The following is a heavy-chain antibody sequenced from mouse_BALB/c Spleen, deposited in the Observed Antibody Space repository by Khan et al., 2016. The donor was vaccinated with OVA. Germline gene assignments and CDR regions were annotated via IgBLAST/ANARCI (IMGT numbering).Heavy chain of an antibody. V-gene: IGHV1-7*01. J-gene: IGHJ4*01. Sequence: QVQLQQSGAELAKPGASVKMSCKASGYTFTNYWMHWVKQRPGQGLEWIGYINPSTIYTEYNQKFKDKATLTADKSYSTAYMQLRSLTSEDSAVYYCARRLPPYYYAMDYWGQGTSVTVSS. D-gene: IGHD3-2*02. CDR1: GYTFTNYW. CDR2: INPSTIYT. CDR3: ARRLPPYYYAMDY.